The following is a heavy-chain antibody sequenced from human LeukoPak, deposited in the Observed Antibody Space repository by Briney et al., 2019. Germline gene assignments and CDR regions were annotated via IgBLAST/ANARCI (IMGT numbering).Heavy chain of an antibody. V-gene: IGHV4-59*01. CDR1: GGSISSYY. Sequence: SETLSLTCTVSGGSISSYYWSWSLQPPGKGLEWLVYIYYSGGTNYNPSLKSRVTISVDTSKNQYPLQLSSVTAADTAVYSCARLTPMAPYYYYSYGMDVWGQGTPVTVSS. J-gene: IGHJ6*02. D-gene: IGHD5-18*01. CDR3: ARLTPMAPYYYYSYGMDV. CDR2: IYYSGGT.